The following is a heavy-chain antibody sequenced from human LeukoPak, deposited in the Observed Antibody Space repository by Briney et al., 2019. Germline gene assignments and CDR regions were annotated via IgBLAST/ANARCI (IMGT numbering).Heavy chain of an antibody. CDR2: IDSTSRNI. CDR3: AREDDAWGPNTFNV. Sequence: PGGSLRLSCAASGFSFSEYAMNWVRQAPGKGLQWISYIDSTSRNIYYGDSVKGRFTVSRDNAKNSLHLQLNSLRDEDTALYYRAREDDAWGPNTFNVWGQGAMVTVSS. J-gene: IGHJ3*01. CDR1: GFSFSEYA. D-gene: IGHD7-27*01. V-gene: IGHV3-48*02.